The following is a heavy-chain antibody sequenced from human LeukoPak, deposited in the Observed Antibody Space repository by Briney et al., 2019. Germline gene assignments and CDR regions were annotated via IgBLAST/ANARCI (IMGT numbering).Heavy chain of an antibody. D-gene: IGHD1-26*01. V-gene: IGHV3-7*01. CDR3: AKVRAVERLLGGFDY. CDR1: GFTFSSYW. CDR2: IKQDGSEK. Sequence: PGGSLRLSCAASGFTFSSYWMSWVRQAPGKGLEWVANIKQDGSEKYYVDSVKGRFTISRDNAKNSLYLQMNSLRAEDTAVYYCAKVRAVERLLGGFDYWGQGTLVTVSS. J-gene: IGHJ4*02.